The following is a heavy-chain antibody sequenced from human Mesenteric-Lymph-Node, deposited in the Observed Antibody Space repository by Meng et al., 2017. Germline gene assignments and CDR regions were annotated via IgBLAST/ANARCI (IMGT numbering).Heavy chain of an antibody. CDR1: GYSFTSFN. J-gene: IGHJ4*02. V-gene: IGHV1-8*01. D-gene: IGHD3-22*01. CDR2: MNPNSGNT. Sequence: VEVGKSGAGVKKPGATGTVYGKASGYSFTSFNIKWVRQATGQGLEWMGCMNPNSGNTGYAQKFKGRVTMTRNTSISTAYMELSSLRSEDTAVYYRARVGDYYDSSGYYPTAHFDYWGQGTLVTVSS. CDR3: ARVGDYYDSSGYYPTAHFDY.